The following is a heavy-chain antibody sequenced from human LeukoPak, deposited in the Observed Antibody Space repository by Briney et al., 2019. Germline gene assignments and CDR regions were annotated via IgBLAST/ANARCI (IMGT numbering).Heavy chain of an antibody. CDR3: ASFSGYDSNFDY. J-gene: IGHJ4*02. Sequence: PSETLSLTCAVYGGSFSGYYWSWIRQPPGKGLEWIGYIYYSGSTNYNPSLKSRVTISVDTSKNQFSLKLSSVTAADTAVYYCASFSGYDSNFDYWGQGTLVTVSS. D-gene: IGHD5-12*01. V-gene: IGHV4-59*01. CDR1: GGSFSGYY. CDR2: IYYSGST.